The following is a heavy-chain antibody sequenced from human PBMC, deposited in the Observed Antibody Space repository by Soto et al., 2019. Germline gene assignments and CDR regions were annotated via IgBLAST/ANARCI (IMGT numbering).Heavy chain of an antibody. CDR2: IYSGGST. J-gene: IGHJ6*02. Sequence: EVQLVESGGGLIQPGGSLRLSCAASGFTVSSNYMSWVRQAPGKGLEWVSVIYSGGSTYYADSVKGRFTISRDNSKNTLYLHMNSLRAEDTAVYYCASSGYSYGYDYYYGMDVWGQGTTVTVSS. D-gene: IGHD5-18*01. V-gene: IGHV3-53*01. CDR1: GFTVSSNY. CDR3: ASSGYSYGYDYYYGMDV.